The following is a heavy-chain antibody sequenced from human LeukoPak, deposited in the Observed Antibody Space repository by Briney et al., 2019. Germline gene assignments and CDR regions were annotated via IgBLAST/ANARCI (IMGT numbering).Heavy chain of an antibody. D-gene: IGHD3-22*01. CDR3: ARSGGPGSLYYYDSSGSRDAFDI. Sequence: PSETLSLTCTVSGGSISDYYWSWIRRPPGKGLEWIGYIYYSGSTNYNPSLKSRVTISVDTSKNQFSLKLSSVTAADTAVYYCARSGGPGSLYYYDSSGSRDAFDIWGQGTMVTVSS. V-gene: IGHV4-59*01. J-gene: IGHJ3*02. CDR1: GGSISDYY. CDR2: IYYSGST.